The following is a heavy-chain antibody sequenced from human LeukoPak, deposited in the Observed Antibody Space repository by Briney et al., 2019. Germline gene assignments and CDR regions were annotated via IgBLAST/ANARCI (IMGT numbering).Heavy chain of an antibody. D-gene: IGHD3-3*01. J-gene: IGHJ5*02. V-gene: IGHV4-34*01. CDR2: INHGGST. CDR1: GGSFSGYY. Sequence: PSETLSLTCAVNGGSFSGYYWNWIRQPPGKGLEWIGEINHGGSTNYNPSLKSRVITSVDMSKNQFSLKLSSVTAADTAVYYCVRGDFWSGFRRGWFDPWGQGTLVTVSS. CDR3: VRGDFWSGFRRGWFDP.